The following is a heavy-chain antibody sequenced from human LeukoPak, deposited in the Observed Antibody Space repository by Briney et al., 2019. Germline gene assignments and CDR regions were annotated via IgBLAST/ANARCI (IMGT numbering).Heavy chain of an antibody. CDR2: ISYDGSNK. CDR1: GFTFSGYW. J-gene: IGHJ4*02. Sequence: PGGSLRLSCAASGFTFSGYWMSWVRQAPGKGLEWVAVISYDGSNKYYADSVKGRFTISRDNSKNTLYLQMNSLRAEDTAVYYCAKDHLRYCSGGSCYSLGDYWGQGTLVTVSS. D-gene: IGHD2-15*01. V-gene: IGHV3-30*18. CDR3: AKDHLRYCSGGSCYSLGDY.